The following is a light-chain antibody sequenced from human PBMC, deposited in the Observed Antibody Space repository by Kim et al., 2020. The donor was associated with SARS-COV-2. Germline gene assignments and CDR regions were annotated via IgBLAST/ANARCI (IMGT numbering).Light chain of an antibody. CDR1: TAAVSSDHY. CDR3: LLSYSGGRV. CDR2: DTS. J-gene: IGLJ2*01. V-gene: IGLV7-46*01. Sequence: PGGTVTLPCASSTAAVSSDHYPHWCQQKPGQAPRALIHDTSNRQSWTPVRFSGSLLGDKAALTLSGAQPEDEGDYYCLLSYSGGRVFGGGTQLTVL.